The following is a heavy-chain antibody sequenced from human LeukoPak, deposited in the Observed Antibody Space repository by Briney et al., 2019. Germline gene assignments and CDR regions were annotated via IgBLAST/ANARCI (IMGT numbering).Heavy chain of an antibody. CDR3: ARRCGGSCFSAFDI. J-gene: IGHJ3*02. CDR1: GFTVSSNY. CDR2: IYSGGST. D-gene: IGHD2-15*01. Sequence: GGSLRLSCAASGFTVSSNYMSWVRQAPGKGLEWVSVIYSGGSTYYADSVKGRFTISRDNSKNTLYLQMNSLRAEDTAVYYCARRCGGSCFSAFDIWAQGTMVTVSS. V-gene: IGHV3-66*01.